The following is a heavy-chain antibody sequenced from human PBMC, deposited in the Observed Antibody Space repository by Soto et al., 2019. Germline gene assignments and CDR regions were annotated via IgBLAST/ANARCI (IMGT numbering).Heavy chain of an antibody. Sequence: EVQLVESGGGLVQPGRSLRLSCAASGFTFDDYAMHWVRQAPGKGLEWVSRISWNSGSIGYADSVKGRFTISRDNAKNSLYLQMNSLRAVDTALYYCAKAVGSYGNFDFWGQGTLVTVSS. CDR3: AKAVGSYGNFDF. CDR2: ISWNSGSI. J-gene: IGHJ4*02. V-gene: IGHV3-9*01. D-gene: IGHD5-18*01. CDR1: GFTFDDYA.